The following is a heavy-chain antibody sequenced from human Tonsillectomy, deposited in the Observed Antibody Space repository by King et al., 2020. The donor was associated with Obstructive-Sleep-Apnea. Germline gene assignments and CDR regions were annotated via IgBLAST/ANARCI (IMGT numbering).Heavy chain of an antibody. J-gene: IGHJ4*02. CDR2: IYPGDSYT. CDR1: GYSFTSYW. V-gene: IGHV5-51*01. CDR3: ESQGGYCRGGSCDLDY. Sequence: VQLVESGAEVKKPGESLKISCKGSGYSFTSYWIGWVRQMPGKGLEWMGIIYPGDSYTRYSPSFQGQVTISAAKSISTAYLQWSSLKASATAMYYCESQGGYCRGGSCDLDYWGQGTLVTVSS. D-gene: IGHD2-15*01.